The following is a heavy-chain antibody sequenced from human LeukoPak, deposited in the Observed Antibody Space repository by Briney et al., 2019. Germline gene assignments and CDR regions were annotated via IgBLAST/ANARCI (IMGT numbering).Heavy chain of an antibody. J-gene: IGHJ3*02. V-gene: IGHV1-69*16. Sequence: SVKVSCKASGGTFSSYTISWVRQAPGQGLEWMGGIIPILGTANYAQKFQGRVTITTDESTSTAYMELSSLRSEDTAVYYCARGSLGYCSSTSCSPYGSGRGAPAPNAFDIWGQGTMVTVSS. CDR2: IIPILGTA. D-gene: IGHD2-2*01. CDR3: ARGSLGYCSSTSCSPYGSGRGAPAPNAFDI. CDR1: GGTFSSYT.